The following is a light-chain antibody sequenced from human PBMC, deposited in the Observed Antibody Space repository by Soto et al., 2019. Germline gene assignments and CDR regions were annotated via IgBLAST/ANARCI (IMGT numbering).Light chain of an antibody. CDR1: QSISKY. CDR3: QQYNSSPWT. Sequence: DTQMTQSPSTLSASVGDRVTITCRASQSISKYLAWYQHKPGKAPKFLIHDASSLESGVPLRFSGSGSGTEFTLIISSLQPDDLATYYCQQYNSSPWTFGQGTKVDI. CDR2: DAS. J-gene: IGKJ1*01. V-gene: IGKV1-5*01.